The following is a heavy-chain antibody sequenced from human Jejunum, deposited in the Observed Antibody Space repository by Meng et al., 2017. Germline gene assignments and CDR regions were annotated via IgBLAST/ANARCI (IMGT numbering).Heavy chain of an antibody. Sequence: QVQLVQSGAELKKPGSSVKVSCKASGGTFSNYTISWVRQAPGQGLEWMGRVIPVLDMANYAQKFQDRVTITADKSTSTAYMELSSLRSEDTAVYYCARDQYGDYAFDYWGQGTLVTVSS. J-gene: IGHJ4*02. CDR3: ARDQYGDYAFDY. CDR2: VIPVLDMA. CDR1: GGTFSNYT. V-gene: IGHV1-69*10. D-gene: IGHD4-17*01.